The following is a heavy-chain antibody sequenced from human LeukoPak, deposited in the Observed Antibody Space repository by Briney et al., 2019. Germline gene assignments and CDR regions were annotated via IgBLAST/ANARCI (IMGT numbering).Heavy chain of an antibody. J-gene: IGHJ5*02. Sequence: EASVKVSCKASGYTFTSYDINWVRQATGRGLEWMGWMNPNSGNTGYAQKFQGRVTMTRNTSISTAYMELSSLRSEDTAVYYCARPVLLWFGEGNWFDPWGQGTLVTVSS. CDR1: GYTFTSYD. V-gene: IGHV1-8*01. CDR3: ARPVLLWFGEGNWFDP. D-gene: IGHD3-10*01. CDR2: MNPNSGNT.